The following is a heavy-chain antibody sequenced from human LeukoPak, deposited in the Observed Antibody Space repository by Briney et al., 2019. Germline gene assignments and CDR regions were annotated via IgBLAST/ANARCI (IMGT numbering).Heavy chain of an antibody. CDR2: IRSSGSIK. CDR1: GFTFSDYY. CDR3: ARADCSSSSCYEFDY. V-gene: IGHV3-11*04. Sequence: GGSLRLSCAASGFTFSDYYMSWIRQAPGKGPEWVSYIRSSGSIKFYADSVRGRFTISRDNAKNSLYLQMNSLRAEDTAVYYCARADCSSSSCYEFDYWGQGTLVTVSS. J-gene: IGHJ4*02. D-gene: IGHD2-2*01.